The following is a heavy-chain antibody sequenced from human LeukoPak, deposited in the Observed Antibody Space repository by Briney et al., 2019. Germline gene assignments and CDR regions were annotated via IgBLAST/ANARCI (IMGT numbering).Heavy chain of an antibody. CDR3: ARVVGYVWGNFDY. D-gene: IGHD3-16*01. CDR1: GGSISSSSYY. J-gene: IGHJ4*02. V-gene: IGHV4-39*07. Sequence: SETLSPTCTVSGGSISSSSYYWGWIRQPPGKGLEWIGSIYYSGSTYYNPSLKSRVTISVDTSKNQFSLKLSSVTAADTAVYYCARVVGYVWGNFDYWGQGTLVTVSS. CDR2: IYYSGST.